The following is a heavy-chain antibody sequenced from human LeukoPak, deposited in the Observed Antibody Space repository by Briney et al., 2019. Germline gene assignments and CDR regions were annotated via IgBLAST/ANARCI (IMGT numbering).Heavy chain of an antibody. Sequence: GGSLRLSCAASGFTFSTYWMHWVRQAPGKGLVWVSRINSDGSNTNYADSVKGRFTISRDNAKNTLFLQMNSLRAEDTAVYYCARVTMDRGADYWGQGTLVTVSS. V-gene: IGHV3-74*01. CDR2: INSDGSNT. J-gene: IGHJ4*02. CDR3: ARVTMDRGADY. D-gene: IGHD3-10*01. CDR1: GFTFSTYW.